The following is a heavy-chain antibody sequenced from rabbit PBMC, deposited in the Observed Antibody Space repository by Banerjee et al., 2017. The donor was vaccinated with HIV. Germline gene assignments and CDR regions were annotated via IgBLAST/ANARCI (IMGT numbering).Heavy chain of an antibody. CDR1: GFDFSYYG. CDR2: IDAGSGTT. D-gene: IGHD1-1*01. J-gene: IGHJ4*01. CDR3: ARDAGGDGYYPL. V-gene: IGHV1S45*01. Sequence: QEQLVETGGGLVQPGGSLTLSCKASGFDFSYYGVSWVCQAPGKGLEWIGCIDAGSGTTYYANWAKGRFTISKTSSTTVTLQMTSLTAADTATYFCARDAGGDGYYPLWGQGTLVTVS.